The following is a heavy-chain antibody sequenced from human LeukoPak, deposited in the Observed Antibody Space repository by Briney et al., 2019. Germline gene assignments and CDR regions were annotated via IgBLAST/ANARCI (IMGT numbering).Heavy chain of an antibody. J-gene: IGHJ4*02. V-gene: IGHV3-49*03. Sequence: PGRSLRLFCTASGFTFGDYAMSWFRQAPGKGLEWVGFIRSKAYGGTTEYAASVKGRFTISRDDSKSIAYLQMNSLKTEDTAVYYCTRERDARDSSGYVFDYWGQGTLVTVSS. CDR3: TRERDARDSSGYVFDY. CDR2: IRSKAYGGTT. CDR1: GFTFGDYA. D-gene: IGHD3-22*01.